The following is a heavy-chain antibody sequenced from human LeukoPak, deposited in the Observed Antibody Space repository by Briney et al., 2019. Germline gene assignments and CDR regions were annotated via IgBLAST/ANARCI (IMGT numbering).Heavy chain of an antibody. CDR1: GYTFTGYY. D-gene: IGHD6-25*01. CDR3: AREADYSSASNWFDP. CDR2: INPNSGGT. V-gene: IGHV1-2*02. Sequence: ASVKVSCKASGYTFTGYYMHWVRQAPGQGLEWMGWINPNSGGTNYAQKFQGRVTMTRDTSISTAYMELSRLRSDDTAVYYCAREADYSSASNWFDPWGQGTLVTVSS. J-gene: IGHJ5*02.